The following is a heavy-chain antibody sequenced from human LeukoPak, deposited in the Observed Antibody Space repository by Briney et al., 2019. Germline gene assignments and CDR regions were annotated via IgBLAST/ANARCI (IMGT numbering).Heavy chain of an antibody. D-gene: IGHD6-19*01. Sequence: SETLSLTCTVSGGSISSTSYYWGWIRQPPGKGLEWIVNIYYSGSTYYSPSLNSRLTMSVDTSRNHFSLKLSSVTAADTAVYYCARHSYSSGWHAHFDYWGQGTVVAVPS. CDR2: IYYSGST. CDR1: GGSISSTSYY. J-gene: IGHJ4*02. V-gene: IGHV4-39*01. CDR3: ARHSYSSGWHAHFDY.